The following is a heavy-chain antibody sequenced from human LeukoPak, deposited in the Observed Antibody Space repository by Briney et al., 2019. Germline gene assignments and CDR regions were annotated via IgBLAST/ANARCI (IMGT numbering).Heavy chain of an antibody. CDR3: ARDTGPSCQLLPLGYYYYMDV. V-gene: IGHV3-9*01. CDR2: ISWNSGSI. CDR1: GFTFDDYA. D-gene: IGHD2-2*01. Sequence: GGSLRLSCVASGFTFDDYAMHWVRQAPGKGLEWVSGISWNSGSIGYADSVKGRFTISRDNAKNSLYLQMNSLRAEDTAVYYCARDTGPSCQLLPLGYYYYMDVWGKGTTVTVSS. J-gene: IGHJ6*03.